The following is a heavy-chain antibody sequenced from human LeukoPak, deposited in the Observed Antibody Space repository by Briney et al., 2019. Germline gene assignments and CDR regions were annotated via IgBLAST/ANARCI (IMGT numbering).Heavy chain of an antibody. D-gene: IGHD3-16*01. V-gene: IGHV1-2*02. J-gene: IGHJ4*02. Sequence: ASVKVSCKASGYTFTGYYMRWVRQAPGQGLEWMGWINPNSGGTNYAQKLQGRVTMTTDTSSTAYMELRSLRSDDTAVYYCARVGEALWSTFDYWGQGTLVTVSS. CDR1: GYTFTGYY. CDR3: ARVGEALWSTFDY. CDR2: INPNSGGT.